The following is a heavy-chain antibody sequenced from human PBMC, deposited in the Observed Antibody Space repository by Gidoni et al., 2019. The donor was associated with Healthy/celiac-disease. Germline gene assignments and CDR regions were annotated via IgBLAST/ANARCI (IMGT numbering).Heavy chain of an antibody. CDR3: ARCLTVTGHPFFDY. Sequence: EWIGEINHSGSTNYNPSLKSRVTISVYTSKNQFSLKLSSVTDADTAVYYCARCLTVTGHPFFDYWGQGTLVTVSS. CDR2: INHSGST. D-gene: IGHD3-9*01. V-gene: IGHV4-34*01. J-gene: IGHJ4*02.